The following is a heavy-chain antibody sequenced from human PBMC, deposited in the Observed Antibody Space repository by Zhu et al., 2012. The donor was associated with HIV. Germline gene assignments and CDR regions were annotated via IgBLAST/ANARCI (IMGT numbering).Heavy chain of an antibody. CDR1: GFTFSNFA. V-gene: IGHV3-23*01. J-gene: IGHJ3*01. CDR3: VKETVGLVATRGAFDL. D-gene: IGHD5-12*01. Sequence: EMQLLESGGGSIQPGGSLRLSCAASGFTFSNFAMNWVRQAPGKGPEWVAGIYYSGVNIYYADSVNGRFTISRDNSKNTLFLQMNSLRAEDTAVYFCVKETVGLVATRGAFDLWGQGILVTVSS. CDR2: IYYSGVNI.